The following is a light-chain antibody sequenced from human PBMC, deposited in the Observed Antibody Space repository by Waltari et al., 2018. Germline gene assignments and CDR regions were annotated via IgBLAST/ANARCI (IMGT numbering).Light chain of an antibody. Sequence: VLTQSPGTLSLSPGESAILSCRASQSVSSNSLVWYQQKPGQTPRLLIYGASSRATGIPERFSGSGSGTDFTLTISSLEPEDFAMYYCQQYDSAVLTFGGGTKVEIK. CDR2: GAS. V-gene: IGKV3-20*01. CDR3: QQYDSAVLT. J-gene: IGKJ4*01. CDR1: QSVSSNS.